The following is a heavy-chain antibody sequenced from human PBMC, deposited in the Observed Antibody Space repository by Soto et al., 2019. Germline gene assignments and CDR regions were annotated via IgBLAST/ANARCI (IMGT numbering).Heavy chain of an antibody. V-gene: IGHV4-34*01. CDR3: ARGGGYSYHLYGMGV. J-gene: IGHJ6*02. Sequence: PSETLSLTCAVYDGSFSGYYWIWIRQPLGKGLEWIGEIEHNGNTNYNPSFTSRATISLDTSKNQFSLKLSSVTAADTALYYCARGGGYSYHLYGMGVWGQGTAVTVSS. CDR1: DGSFSGYY. CDR2: IEHNGNT. D-gene: IGHD5-18*01.